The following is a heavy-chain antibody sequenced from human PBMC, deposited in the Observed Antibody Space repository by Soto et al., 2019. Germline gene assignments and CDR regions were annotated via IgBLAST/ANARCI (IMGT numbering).Heavy chain of an antibody. CDR3: ARDFSMVVGAPGY. V-gene: IGHV1-3*01. Sequence: GAPVEGSCKAFGLTFPCYSMHWGRQGPRQRVGWVGWVNAGIGDTQNSQDFQGRATITRDTSASTAYMELSSLRSEDTVFYYCARDFSMVVGAPGYWGQEPLVTSPQ. D-gene: IGHD3-22*01. J-gene: IGHJ4*02. CDR2: VNAGIGDT. CDR1: GLTFPCYS.